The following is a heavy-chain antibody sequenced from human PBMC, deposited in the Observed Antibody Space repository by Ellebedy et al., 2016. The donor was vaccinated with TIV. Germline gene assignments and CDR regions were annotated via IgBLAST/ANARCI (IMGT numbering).Heavy chain of an antibody. Sequence: PGGSLRLSCAASGFTFSFYSMNWVRQAPGKGLEWVSSISRSSSYIYYADSVKGRFTISRYNAKNSLYLQMNSLRDEDTAVYYCARDLFMPLYDSGGYYGDWGQGTLVTVSS. CDR1: GFTFSFYS. D-gene: IGHD3-22*01. CDR3: ARDLFMPLYDSGGYYGD. V-gene: IGHV3-21*01. J-gene: IGHJ4*02. CDR2: ISRSSSYI.